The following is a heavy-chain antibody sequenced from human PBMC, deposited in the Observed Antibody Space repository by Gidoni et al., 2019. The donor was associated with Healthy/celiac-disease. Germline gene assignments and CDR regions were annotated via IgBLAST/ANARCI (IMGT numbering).Heavy chain of an antibody. CDR1: SDY. CDR3: ATLPRPPTYCGGDCYSDY. V-gene: IGHV4-39*01. CDR2: IYDSGST. D-gene: IGHD2-21*02. J-gene: IGHJ4*02. Sequence: SDYWGWIRQPPGKGLEWIGSIYDSGSTYSNPSLKSRVTISVDTSKNQFSLKLSSVTAADTAVYYCATLPRPPTYCGGDCYSDYWGQGTLVTVSS.